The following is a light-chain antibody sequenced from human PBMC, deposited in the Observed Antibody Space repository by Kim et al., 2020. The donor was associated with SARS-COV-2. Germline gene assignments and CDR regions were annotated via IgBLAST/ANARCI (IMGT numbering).Light chain of an antibody. CDR1: QSVSRY. CDR3: QHRSSWIN. Sequence: YLVPGERATLSYRASQSVSRYLGWYQQKPGQAPRLLIYDASNRATGIPARCSASGSETDFTLTISSLEPEDFAVYYCQHRSSWINFGQGTRLEIK. J-gene: IGKJ5*01. CDR2: DAS. V-gene: IGKV3-11*01.